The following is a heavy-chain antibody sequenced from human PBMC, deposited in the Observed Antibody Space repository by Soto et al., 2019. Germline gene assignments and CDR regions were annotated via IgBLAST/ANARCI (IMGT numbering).Heavy chain of an antibody. CDR1: GYTFTGYY. Sequence: ASVKVSCKASGYTFTGYYIHWVRQAPGQGLEWMGWFNPNSGDTKYAQKFQGRDTMTRDTSISTAYMEINSLTSGDTAVYFCARSLSTIGARPDYWGQGTLVTVSS. V-gene: IGHV1-2*02. CDR2: FNPNSGDT. CDR3: ARSLSTIGARPDY. J-gene: IGHJ4*02. D-gene: IGHD6-6*01.